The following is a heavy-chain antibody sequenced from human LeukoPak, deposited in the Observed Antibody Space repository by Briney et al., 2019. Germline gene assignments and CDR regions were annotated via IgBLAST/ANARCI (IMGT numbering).Heavy chain of an antibody. CDR2: ISSSSSTI. J-gene: IGHJ4*02. CDR1: GFTFSSYS. Sequence: GGSLRLSCAASGFTFSSYSMNWVRQAPGKGLEWVSYISSSSSTIYYADSVKGRFTISRDNAKNSLYLQMNSLRAEDTAVYYCARDRIFGVVIIANYFDYWGQGTLVTVSS. D-gene: IGHD3-3*01. CDR3: ARDRIFGVVIIANYFDY. V-gene: IGHV3-48*01.